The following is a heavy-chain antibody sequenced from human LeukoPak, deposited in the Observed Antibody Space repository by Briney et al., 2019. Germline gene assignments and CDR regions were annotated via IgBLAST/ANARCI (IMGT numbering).Heavy chain of an antibody. CDR1: GGTFSIYA. CDR3: ARDHMVRGVIYLDY. J-gene: IGHJ4*02. Sequence: SVKVSCKASGGTFSIYAISWVRQAPGQGLEWMGGIIPIFGTANYAQKFQGRVTITADESTSTAYMELSSLRSEDTAVYYCARDHMVRGVIYLDYWGQGTLVTVSS. CDR2: IIPIFGTA. V-gene: IGHV1-69*01. D-gene: IGHD3-10*01.